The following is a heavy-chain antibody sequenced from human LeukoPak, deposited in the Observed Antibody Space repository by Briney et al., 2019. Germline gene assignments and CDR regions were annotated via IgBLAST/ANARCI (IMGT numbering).Heavy chain of an antibody. Sequence: GSLRLSCAASGFTFSSYSMNWVRQAPGKGLEWVSYISSSSSTIYYADSVKGRFTISRDNSKNTLYLQMNSLRGEDTAVYYCAKDFGGYSLGYNGLDIWGQGTMVTVSS. CDR1: GFTFSSYS. CDR3: AKDFGGYSLGYNGLDI. D-gene: IGHD5-18*01. J-gene: IGHJ3*02. CDR2: ISSSSSTI. V-gene: IGHV3-48*01.